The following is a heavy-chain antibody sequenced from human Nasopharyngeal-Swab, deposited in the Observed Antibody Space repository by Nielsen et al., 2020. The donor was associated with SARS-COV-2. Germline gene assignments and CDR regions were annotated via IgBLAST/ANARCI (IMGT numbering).Heavy chain of an antibody. Sequence: GESLKISCAASGFTFSSYAMSWVRQAPGKGLEWVSTISGSGSSTYYADSVKGRFTISRDNSKSTLYLQMNRLRAEDTAVYYCAKGDSAAGSSSDYWGQGTLDTVSS. V-gene: IGHV3-23*01. D-gene: IGHD6-13*01. CDR2: ISGSGSST. CDR1: GFTFSSYA. J-gene: IGHJ4*02. CDR3: AKGDSAAGSSSDY.